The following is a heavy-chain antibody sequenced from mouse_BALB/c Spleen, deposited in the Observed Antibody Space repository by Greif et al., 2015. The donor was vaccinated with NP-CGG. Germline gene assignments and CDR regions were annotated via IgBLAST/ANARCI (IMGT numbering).Heavy chain of an antibody. Sequence: EVKLMESGGGLVKPGGSLKLSCAASGFTFSSYAMSWVRQTPEKRLEWVATISSGGSYTYYPDSVKGRFTISRDNAKNTLYLQMSSLRSEDTAMYYCARRADAWFAYWGQGTLVTVSA. CDR2: ISSGGSYT. CDR3: ARRADAWFAY. CDR1: GFTFSSYA. V-gene: IGHV5-9-3*01. J-gene: IGHJ3*01.